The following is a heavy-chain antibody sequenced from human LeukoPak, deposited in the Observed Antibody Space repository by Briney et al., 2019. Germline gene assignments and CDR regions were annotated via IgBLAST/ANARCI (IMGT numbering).Heavy chain of an antibody. CDR3: AKDHASGWNLDFGFDS. Sequence: GGSLRLSCAASGLTFSAYGMSWIRQSPEKGLEWVSAISGGGGSTYYADSVEGRFTISRNNSKNTLYLQMNSLRAEDTAVYYCAKDHASGWNLDFGFDSWGQGTLVTVSS. J-gene: IGHJ4*02. D-gene: IGHD6-19*01. CDR2: ISGGGGST. V-gene: IGHV3-23*01. CDR1: GLTFSAYG.